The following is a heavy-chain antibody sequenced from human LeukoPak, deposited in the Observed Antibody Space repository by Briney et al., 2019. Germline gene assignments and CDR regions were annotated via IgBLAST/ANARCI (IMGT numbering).Heavy chain of an antibody. V-gene: IGHV3-7*01. J-gene: IGHJ3*02. CDR3: ARTRNSAFDI. D-gene: IGHD4-23*01. CDR2: IKQDGSEK. CDR1: GFSFISYW. Sequence: GGAPRLSCAASGFSFISYWMSWVRQAPGEGLEWVGNIKQDGSEKYYVDSVKGRFTISRDNAKNSLYLQMNSLRAEGKAVYYCARTRNSAFDIWGQGTMVTVSS.